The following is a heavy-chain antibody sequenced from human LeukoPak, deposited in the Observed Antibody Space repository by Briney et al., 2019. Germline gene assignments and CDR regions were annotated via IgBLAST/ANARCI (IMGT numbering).Heavy chain of an antibody. D-gene: IGHD2-2*01. V-gene: IGHV4-61*08. Sequence: SETLSLTCAVSGGSISSGGYSWSWIRQPPGKGLEWIGYIYYSGSTNYNPSLKSRVTISVDTSKNQFSLKLSSVTAADTAVYYCARHGRGCSSTSCSYGMDVWGQGTTVTVSS. J-gene: IGHJ6*02. CDR1: GGSISSGGYS. CDR2: IYYSGST. CDR3: ARHGRGCSSTSCSYGMDV.